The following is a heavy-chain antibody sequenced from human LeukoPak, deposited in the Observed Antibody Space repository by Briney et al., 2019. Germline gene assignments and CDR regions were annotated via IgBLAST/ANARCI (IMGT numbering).Heavy chain of an antibody. D-gene: IGHD6-25*01. Sequence: PSETLSLTCTVSGGSISSSSYYWGWIRQPPGKGLEWIGSIYYSGSTYYNPSLKSRVIISVDTSKNQFSLKLSSVTAADTAVYYCARLGGHTYWGQGTLVTVSS. J-gene: IGHJ4*02. V-gene: IGHV4-39*01. CDR2: IYYSGST. CDR3: ARLGGHTY. CDR1: GGSISSSSYY.